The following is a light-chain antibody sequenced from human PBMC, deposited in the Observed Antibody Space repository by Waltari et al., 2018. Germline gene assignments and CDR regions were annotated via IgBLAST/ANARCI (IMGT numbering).Light chain of an antibody. CDR2: HAS. CDR3: QKYESLPAT. V-gene: IGKV3-20*01. CDR1: QSIGIY. J-gene: IGKJ1*01. Sequence: EIVLTQSPGTLSLSPGERATLSCRASQSIGIYLAWYQQKPGQAPRLLMYHASSSATGSPDRFSGSGSGTDFSLTISRLEPEDVAVYYCQKYESLPATFGQGTKVEIK.